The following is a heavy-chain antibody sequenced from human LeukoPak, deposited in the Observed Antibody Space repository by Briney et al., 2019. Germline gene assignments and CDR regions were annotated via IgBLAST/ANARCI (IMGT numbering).Heavy chain of an antibody. Sequence: ASVKVSCKASGYTFTSYDINWVRQATGQGLEWMGWMNPNSGNTGYAQKFQGRVTMTRNTSISTAYMELRSLRSDDTAVYYCARVARSGYPDYWGQGTLVTVSS. V-gene: IGHV1-8*01. J-gene: IGHJ4*02. CDR2: MNPNSGNT. CDR3: ARVARSGYPDY. D-gene: IGHD5-12*01. CDR1: GYTFTSYD.